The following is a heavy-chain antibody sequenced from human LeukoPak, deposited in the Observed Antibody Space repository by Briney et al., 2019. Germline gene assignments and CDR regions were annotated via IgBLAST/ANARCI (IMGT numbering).Heavy chain of an antibody. CDR2: TYYRSKWYN. J-gene: IGHJ3*02. D-gene: IGHD3/OR15-3a*01. CDR3: ARRGTGNALDI. Sequence: SQTLSLTCAISGDSVSSNSATWNWIRQSSSRGLEWLGRTYYRSKWYNDYAASVKSRVTITPDTSKNQFSLQLNSVTPEDTALYYCARRGTGNALDIWGQGTMVTVSS. V-gene: IGHV6-1*01. CDR1: GDSVSSNSAT.